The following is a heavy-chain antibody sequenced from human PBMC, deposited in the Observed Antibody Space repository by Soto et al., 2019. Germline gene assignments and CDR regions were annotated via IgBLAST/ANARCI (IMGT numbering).Heavy chain of an antibody. CDR2: NIPMFGTA. CDR3: ARPRRDSNFYAGMDV. J-gene: IGHJ6*02. V-gene: IGHV1-69*01. CDR1: GGSFSKYA. D-gene: IGHD3-22*01. Sequence: QVQLVQAGAELQQPGASVRVSCKAAGGSFSKYAFSWLRLSPGQGLEWVGGNIPMFGTANYAQKYQCRVATSADEPTATVYKELSSVSSEDTAVYFCARPRRDSNFYAGMDVCGQGATVTVSS.